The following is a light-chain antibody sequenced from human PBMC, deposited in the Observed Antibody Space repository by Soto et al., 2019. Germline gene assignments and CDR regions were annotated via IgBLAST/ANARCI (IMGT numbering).Light chain of an antibody. CDR2: DVT. Sequence: QSALTQPASVSGSPGQSITISCTGTSSDVGAYNYVSWYQQHPGKAPKLLIYDVTSRPSGVSNRFSGSKSGNTASLTISGLQAEDEADYCCTSYTSRNTLVFGGGTQLTVL. CDR3: TSYTSRNTLV. V-gene: IGLV2-14*03. CDR1: SSDVGAYNY. J-gene: IGLJ2*01.